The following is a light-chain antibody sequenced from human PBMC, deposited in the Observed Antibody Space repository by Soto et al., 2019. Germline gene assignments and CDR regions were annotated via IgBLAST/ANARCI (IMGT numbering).Light chain of an antibody. CDR3: QQRSNWPLT. CDR2: GAS. J-gene: IGKJ4*01. V-gene: IGKV3D-20*02. CDR1: QSVSSSY. Sequence: EIVLTQSPGTLSLSPGERATLSCRASQSVSSSYLAWYQHKPGQAPRLLIHGASSRVTGIPDRFSGSGSGTDFTLTISSLEPEDFAVYYCQQRSNWPLTFGGGTKVDIK.